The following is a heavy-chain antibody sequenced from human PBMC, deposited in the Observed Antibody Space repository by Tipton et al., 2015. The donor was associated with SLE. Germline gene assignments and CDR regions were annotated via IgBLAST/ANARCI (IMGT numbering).Heavy chain of an antibody. D-gene: IGHD3-22*01. CDR3: ARDYYGSTGLHWFDP. Sequence: LRLSCTVSGGSISTYYWSWIRQPPKQGLEWIGWIYHTGSTDYNPSLKSRVTISVDTSKNQFSLRLSSVTAADTAVYYCARDYYGSTGLHWFDPWGQGTLVTVSS. CDR2: IYHTGST. CDR1: GGSISTYY. V-gene: IGHV4-59*01. J-gene: IGHJ5*02.